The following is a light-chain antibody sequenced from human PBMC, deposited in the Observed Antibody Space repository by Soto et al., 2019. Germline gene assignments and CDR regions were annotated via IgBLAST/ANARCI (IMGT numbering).Light chain of an antibody. CDR1: QSILRNGYNY. J-gene: IGKJ2*01. V-gene: IGKV2-28*01. Sequence: DIVMTQSPLSLPVTPGEPASISCRSSQSILRNGYNYLDWYLQKPGQSPQLLIYLSSNRASGVPDRVSSSGSGADCAQQLSRVEAEDVWVCYCIQALETSYSFGQGNKREIK. CDR2: LSS. CDR3: IQALETSYS.